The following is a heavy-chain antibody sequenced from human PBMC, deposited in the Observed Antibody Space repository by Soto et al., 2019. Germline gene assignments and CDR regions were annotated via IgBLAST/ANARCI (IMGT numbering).Heavy chain of an antibody. CDR3: ARDPRNEDFWSGYYSDYYYGMDV. D-gene: IGHD3-3*01. J-gene: IGHJ6*02. V-gene: IGHV4-61*01. CDR2: IYYSGST. CDR1: GGSVSSGSYY. Sequence: ASETLSLTCTVSGGSVSSGSYYWSWIRQPPGKGLEWIGYIYYSGSTNYNPSLKSRVTISVDTSKNQFSLKLSSVTAADTAVYYCARDPRNEDFWSGYYSDYYYGMDVWGQGTTVTVSS.